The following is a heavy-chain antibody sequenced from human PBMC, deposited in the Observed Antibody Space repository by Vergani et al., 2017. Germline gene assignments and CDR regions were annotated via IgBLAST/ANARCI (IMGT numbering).Heavy chain of an antibody. Sequence: QVQLQESGPGLVKSSETLSLTRSVSFDSIRNLYCNSIRQPPGKGLEWIGSIHYSENTNYNPSLKTRVTISVETSKNQCSLTLTSVTAADTAVYYCASDTHSGQRADRWGQGILVTVTS. CDR3: ASDTHSGQRADR. J-gene: IGHJ5*02. CDR2: IHYSENT. V-gene: IGHV4-59*11. D-gene: IGHD6-19*01. CDR1: FDSIRNLY.